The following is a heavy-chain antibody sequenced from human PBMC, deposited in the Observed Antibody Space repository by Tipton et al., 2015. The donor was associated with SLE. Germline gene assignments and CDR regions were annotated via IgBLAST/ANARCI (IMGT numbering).Heavy chain of an antibody. V-gene: IGHV4-59*01. CDR3: ARGPRKLVPGSYYYYMDV. CDR1: GTSISNYY. J-gene: IGHJ6*03. CDR2: ISYSGNT. Sequence: LRLSCSVSGTSISNYYWSWIRQPPGKGLEWIGYISYSGNTNYNPSLKSRVTISVDTSKKQLSLKLNSVNAADTAVYYCARGPRKLVPGSYYYYMDVWGKGTTVTVSS. D-gene: IGHD6-6*01.